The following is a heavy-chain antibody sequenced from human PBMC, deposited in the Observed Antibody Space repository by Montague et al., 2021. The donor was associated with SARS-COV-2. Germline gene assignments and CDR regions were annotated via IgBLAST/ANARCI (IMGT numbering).Heavy chain of an antibody. D-gene: IGHD4-17*01. CDR1: GFTFSSYW. CDR2: INIYGSST. CDR3: ARDRGTQYGDFPYDY. J-gene: IGHJ4*02. V-gene: IGHV3-74*01. Sequence: SLRLSCAASGFTFSSYWMHWFRQAPGKGLVWVSRINIYGSSTSYSDSVKVRFTISRDNAKNTLYLQMNSLRAEDTAVYYCARDRGTQYGDFPYDYWGQGTLVTVSS.